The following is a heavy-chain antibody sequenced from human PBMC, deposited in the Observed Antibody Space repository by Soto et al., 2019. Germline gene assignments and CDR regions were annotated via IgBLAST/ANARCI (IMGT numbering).Heavy chain of an antibody. CDR1: GGSISSYY. CDR3: ARGRGYCSGGSCFPRLDY. CDR2: IYYSGST. J-gene: IGHJ4*02. V-gene: IGHV4-59*01. D-gene: IGHD2-15*01. Sequence: PSETLSLTCTVSGGSISSYYWSWIRQPPGKGLEWIGYIYYSGSTNYNPSLKSRVTISVDTSKNQFSLKLSSVTAADTAVYYCARGRGYCSGGSCFPRLDYWGQGTLVTVSS.